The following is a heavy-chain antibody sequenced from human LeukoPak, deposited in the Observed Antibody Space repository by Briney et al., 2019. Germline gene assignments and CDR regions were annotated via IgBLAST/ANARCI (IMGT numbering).Heavy chain of an antibody. J-gene: IGHJ4*02. CDR3: AGRNNRRGEFDY. CDR1: GASISSYY. V-gene: IGHV4-59*08. Sequence: PSETLSLTCSVSGASISSYYWSWIRQPPGKGLEWCGHIFFSGSTDYSPSLESRVTISLDTAKNQFSLKLASVTAADTAVYFCAGRNNRRGEFDYWGQGTLVTVSS. D-gene: IGHD1-14*01. CDR2: IFFSGST.